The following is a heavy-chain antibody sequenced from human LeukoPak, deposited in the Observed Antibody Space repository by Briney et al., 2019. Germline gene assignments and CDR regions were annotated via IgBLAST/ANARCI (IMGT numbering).Heavy chain of an antibody. J-gene: IGHJ3*02. CDR1: GFTFSDYY. Sequence: GGPLRLSCAASGFTFSDYYMSWFRQAPGKGLGWVSYISSSGSTIYYADSVKGRFTISRDNAKNSLYLQMNSLRAEDTAVYYCARRSARLDFDIWGQGTMVTVSS. D-gene: IGHD2-21*01. V-gene: IGHV3-11*01. CDR2: ISSSGSTI. CDR3: ARRSARLDFDI.